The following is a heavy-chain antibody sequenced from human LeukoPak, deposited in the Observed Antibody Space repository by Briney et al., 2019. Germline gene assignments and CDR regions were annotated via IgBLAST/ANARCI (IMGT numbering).Heavy chain of an antibody. CDR3: ARDSRSSSVWYFDV. V-gene: IGHV4-4*07. Sequence: PSETLSLTCTVSGESISTYYWSWIRQPAGNGLEWIGRMHSSGNTNSNPSLKSRATMSVDESRKQFSLKLSFVTAADTAVYYCARDSRSSSVWYFDVWGRGTLVTVSS. CDR1: GESISTYY. D-gene: IGHD6-6*01. J-gene: IGHJ2*01. CDR2: MHSSGNT.